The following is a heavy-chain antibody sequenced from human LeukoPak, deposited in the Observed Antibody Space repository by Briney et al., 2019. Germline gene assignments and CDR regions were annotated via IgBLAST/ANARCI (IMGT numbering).Heavy chain of an antibody. J-gene: IGHJ4*02. CDR1: GGSISSSSYY. CDR2: IYYSGST. V-gene: IGHV4-39*01. CDR3: ARHGAARPAYFDY. Sequence: PSETLSLTCTVSGGSISSSSYYWGWIRQPPGKGLEWIGCIYYSGSTYYNPSRKSRVTISVDTSKNQFSLKLSSVTAADTAVYYCARHGAARPAYFDYWGQGTLVTVSS. D-gene: IGHD6-6*01.